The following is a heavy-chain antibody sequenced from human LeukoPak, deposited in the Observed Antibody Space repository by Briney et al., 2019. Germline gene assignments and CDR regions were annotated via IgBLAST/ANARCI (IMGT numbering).Heavy chain of an antibody. CDR2: ISTYNGNT. D-gene: IGHD5-18*01. CDR3: ARRGGQLWPLDY. Sequence: ASVKVSCKASGGTSSSYAISWVRQAPGQGLEWMGWISTYNGNTNYAQKLQGRVTMTTDTSTTTAYMELRSLRSDDSAVYYCARRGGQLWPLDYWGQGTLVTVSS. J-gene: IGHJ4*02. CDR1: GGTSSSYA. V-gene: IGHV1-18*01.